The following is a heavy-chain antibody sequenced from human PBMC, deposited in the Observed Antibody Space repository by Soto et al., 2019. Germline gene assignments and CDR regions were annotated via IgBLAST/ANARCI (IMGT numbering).Heavy chain of an antibody. CDR1: EFTFSSYN. CDR3: ARRYGDYEWDDY. J-gene: IGHJ4*02. CDR2: ISSSSSTI. V-gene: IGHV3-48*02. Sequence: EVQVVESGGGLVQPGGSLRLSCAASEFTFSSYNMNWVRQAPGKGLEWVSYISSSSSTIYYADSVKGRFTISRDNAKNSLYLQMNRLRDEDTAVYYCARRYGDYEWDDYWGQGTLVTVSS. D-gene: IGHD4-17*01.